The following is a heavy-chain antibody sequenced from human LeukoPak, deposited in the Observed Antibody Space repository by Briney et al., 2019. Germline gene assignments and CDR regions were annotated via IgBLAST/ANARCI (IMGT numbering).Heavy chain of an antibody. Sequence: SETLSLTCIVSGGSISSTSYYWGWIRQSPGKGLEWIGSIHYRGTTYYNPSLLSRGTISVDTSKNQFSLKLSSVTAADTAVYYCAREGLSFTSGSYGYWGQGTLVTVSS. CDR3: AREGLSFTSGSYGY. V-gene: IGHV4-39*07. D-gene: IGHD1-26*01. J-gene: IGHJ4*02. CDR1: GGSISSTSYY. CDR2: IHYRGTT.